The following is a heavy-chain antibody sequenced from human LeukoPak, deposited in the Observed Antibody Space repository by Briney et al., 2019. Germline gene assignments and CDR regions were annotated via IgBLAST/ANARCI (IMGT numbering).Heavy chain of an antibody. CDR1: GGSISSSDYY. D-gene: IGHD6-6*01. J-gene: IGHJ4*02. CDR2: IYYSGTT. Sequence: PSETLSLTCTVSGGSISSSDYYWGWIRQPPGKGLEWIASIYYSGTTHYNPSHQSRVTMSVDTSKNQFSLKLSSVTAADTAVYYCARHESIAARRRDLGYWGQGTLVTVSS. CDR3: ARHESIAARRRDLGY. V-gene: IGHV4-39*01.